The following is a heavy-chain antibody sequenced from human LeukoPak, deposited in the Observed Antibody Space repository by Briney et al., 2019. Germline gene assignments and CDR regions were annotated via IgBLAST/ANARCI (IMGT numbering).Heavy chain of an antibody. J-gene: IGHJ4*02. D-gene: IGHD5-24*01. V-gene: IGHV3-33*01. CDR2: IWNDGTNK. CDR1: GFFFSSYG. Sequence: GGSLRLSCAASGFFFSSYGLHWVRQAPGKGLEWVAVIWNDGTNKYYADSLKGRFTISRDNSKNTVYLEMNSLRVEDTAVYYCARWEEMDTNRLDYWGQGTLVTVSS. CDR3: ARWEEMDTNRLDY.